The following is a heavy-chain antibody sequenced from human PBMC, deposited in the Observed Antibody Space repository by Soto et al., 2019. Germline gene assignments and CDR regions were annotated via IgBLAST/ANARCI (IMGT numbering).Heavy chain of an antibody. V-gene: IGHV1-69*01. CDR3: ARDNSSDSSGYYNSDLGYYFDY. CDR2: IIPLFGTT. CDR1: GGLYSSYA. Sequence: VKVSCKASGGLYSSYALSWVRQAPGQGLEWLGGIIPLFGTTSYARKFQGRVTITADELTTTAYMELSSLTSEDTAIYYCARDNSSDSSGYYNSDLGYYFDYWGQGTQVTVS. D-gene: IGHD3-22*01. J-gene: IGHJ4*02.